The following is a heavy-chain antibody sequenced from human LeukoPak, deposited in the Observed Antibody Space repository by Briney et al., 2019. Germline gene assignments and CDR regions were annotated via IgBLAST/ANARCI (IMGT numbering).Heavy chain of an antibody. CDR2: IHGSASYN. V-gene: IGHV3-21*01. D-gene: IGHD3-22*01. CDR1: GFIFSNYY. Sequence: GGSLRLSCAASGFIFSNYYLNWVRQAPGKGLEWVSCIHGSASYNYYADSVKGRFTISRDNAKNSLYLQMNSLRAEDTAVYYCARVTDYYDSSVYYYGGNYWGQGTLVTVSS. CDR3: ARVTDYYDSSVYYYGGNY. J-gene: IGHJ4*02.